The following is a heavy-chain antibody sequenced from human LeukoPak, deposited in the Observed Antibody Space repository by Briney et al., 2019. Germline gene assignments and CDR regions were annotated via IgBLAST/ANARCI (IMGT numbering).Heavy chain of an antibody. D-gene: IGHD4-17*01. Sequence: PSETLSLTCAVYGGSFSGYYWSWIRQPPGKGLEWIGEINHSGSTNYNPSLKSRVTISVDTSKNQFSLKLSSVTAADTAVYYCARGTTVTTVFDYWGREPWSPSPQ. CDR2: INHSGST. V-gene: IGHV4-34*01. CDR1: GGSFSGYY. CDR3: ARGTTVTTVFDY. J-gene: IGHJ4*02.